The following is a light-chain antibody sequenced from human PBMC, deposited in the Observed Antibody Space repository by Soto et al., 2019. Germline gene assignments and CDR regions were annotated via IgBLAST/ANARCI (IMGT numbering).Light chain of an antibody. J-gene: IGLJ2*01. Sequence: QSVLTQPPSASGTPGLRVTFFCSGSSSNIGSNPVSWYQLLPGTAPKLLIYDNERPSGVPDRFSGSKSGTSASLAISGLQSEDEADYYCAAWDASLNGVVFGGGTKLTVL. CDR3: AAWDASLNGVV. CDR1: SSNIGSNP. CDR2: DN. V-gene: IGLV1-44*01.